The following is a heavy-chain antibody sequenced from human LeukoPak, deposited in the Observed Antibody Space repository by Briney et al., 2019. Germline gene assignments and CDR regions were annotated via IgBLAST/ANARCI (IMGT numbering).Heavy chain of an antibody. CDR3: ARGGRGRNWFDP. V-gene: IGHV4-61*08. CDR1: GDSVASGGYY. Sequence: SETLSLTCTVSGDSVASGGYYWNWIRQPPGKGLEWIGYIYYSVSTNYNLSLKSRVAISVDTSENQFSLKLTSVTAADTAVYYCARGGRGRNWFDPWGQGTLVTVSS. CDR2: IYYSVST. D-gene: IGHD3-10*01. J-gene: IGHJ5*02.